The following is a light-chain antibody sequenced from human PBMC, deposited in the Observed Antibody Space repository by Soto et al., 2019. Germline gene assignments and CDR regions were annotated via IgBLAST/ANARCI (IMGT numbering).Light chain of an antibody. V-gene: IGKV3-15*01. Sequence: EMVMTQSPATLPVSPGGRATLSCRAGQSVSSNLAWYQQKPGQAPRLLIYGASTRATGIPARFSGSGSGTEFTLTISSLQSEDFAVYYCQQYDNWPRTFGQGTKVEIK. CDR1: QSVSSN. J-gene: IGKJ1*01. CDR3: QQYDNWPRT. CDR2: GAS.